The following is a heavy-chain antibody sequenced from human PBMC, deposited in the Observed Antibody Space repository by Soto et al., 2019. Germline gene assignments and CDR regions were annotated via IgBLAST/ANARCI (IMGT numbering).Heavy chain of an antibody. CDR2: IYHSGST. Sequence: QVQLQESGPGLVKPSGTLSLTCAVSSGSISSSNWWSWVRQPPGKGLEWIGEIYHSGSTNYNPSLKSRVTISVDKPKNQLSLKLRSVTGADTGVYYCARANIVLMVCALDYWGRGTLVSVSS. D-gene: IGHD2-8*01. CDR3: ARANIVLMVCALDY. CDR1: SGSISSSNW. V-gene: IGHV4-4*02. J-gene: IGHJ4*02.